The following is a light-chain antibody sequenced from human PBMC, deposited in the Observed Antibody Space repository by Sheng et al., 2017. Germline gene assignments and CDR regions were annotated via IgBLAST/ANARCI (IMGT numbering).Light chain of an antibody. J-gene: IGLJ3*02. V-gene: IGLV2-14*01. CDR1: SSDVGGYNW. CDR3: SSYTTSGTLRV. Sequence: QSALTQPASVSGSPGQSITISCTGTSSDVGGYNWVSWYQQHPDKVPKLIVYDVSNRPSGISNRFSGSKSGNTASLTISGLQAEDEADYYCSSYTTSGTLRVFGGGTKLTVL. CDR2: DVS.